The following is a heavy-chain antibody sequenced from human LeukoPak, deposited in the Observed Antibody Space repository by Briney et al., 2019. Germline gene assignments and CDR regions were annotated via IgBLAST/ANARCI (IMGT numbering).Heavy chain of an antibody. V-gene: IGHV4-34*01. J-gene: IGHJ5*02. Sequence: PSETLSLTCAVYGGSFSGYYWSWIRQPPGKGLEWIGEINHSGSTNYNPSLKSRVTISVDTSKNQFSLKLSSVTAADTAVYYCARLVQERAMRDYGSGSYLAWFDPWGQGTLVTVSS. CDR2: INHSGST. CDR3: ARLVQERAMRDYGSGSYLAWFDP. D-gene: IGHD3-10*01. CDR1: GGSFSGYY.